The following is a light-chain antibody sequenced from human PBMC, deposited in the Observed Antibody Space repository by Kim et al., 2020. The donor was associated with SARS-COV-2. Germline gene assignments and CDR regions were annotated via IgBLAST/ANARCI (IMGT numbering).Light chain of an antibody. CDR2: QDS. CDR3: QAWDSSTGV. Sequence: SYELTQPPSVSVSPGQTASITCSGDKLGDKYACWYQPKPGQSPVLVIYQDSKRPSGIPERFSGSNSGNTATLTISGTQAMDEADYYCQAWDSSTGVFGVGTQLTVL. V-gene: IGLV3-1*01. J-gene: IGLJ2*01. CDR1: KLGDKY.